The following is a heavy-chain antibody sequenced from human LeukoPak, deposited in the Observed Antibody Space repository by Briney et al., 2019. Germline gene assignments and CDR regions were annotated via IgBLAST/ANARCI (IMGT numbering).Heavy chain of an antibody. V-gene: IGHV1-2*02. D-gene: IGHD3-10*01. CDR3: ARNIWFGESADAFDI. CDR2: INPNSGGT. Sequence: ASVKVSCKASGYTFTGYYMHWVRQAPGQGLEWMGWINPNSGGTNYAQKFQGRVTMTRDKSIRTAYMELSRLTSEDTAVYYCARNIWFGESADAFDIWGQGTVVTVSS. J-gene: IGHJ3*02. CDR1: GYTFTGYY.